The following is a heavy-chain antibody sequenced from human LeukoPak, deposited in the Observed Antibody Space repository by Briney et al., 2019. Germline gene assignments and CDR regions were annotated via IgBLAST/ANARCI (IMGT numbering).Heavy chain of an antibody. CDR3: AKTRPLDSSSWSHGDY. CDR1: GFTFSSYA. D-gene: IGHD6-13*01. V-gene: IGHV3-23*01. J-gene: IGHJ4*02. CDR2: ISGSGDST. Sequence: GGSLRLSCAASGFTFSSYAMSWVRQAPGKGLEWVSAISGSGDSTYYGDSVEGRFTISRDNSKNTLYLQMNSLRAEDTAVYYCAKTRPLDSSSWSHGDYWGQGTLVTVSS.